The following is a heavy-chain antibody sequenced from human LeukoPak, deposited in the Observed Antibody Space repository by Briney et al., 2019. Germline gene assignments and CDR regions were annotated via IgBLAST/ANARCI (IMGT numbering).Heavy chain of an antibody. CDR3: ARLTLTGETLGWFDP. CDR1: GFSLSTSGMC. D-gene: IGHD7-27*01. Sequence: SGPALVKPTPTLTLTCTFSGFSLSTSGMCVSWVRQPPVKALEWLARIDWDDDKYYSTSLKTRLTISKDTSKNQVVLTMTNMDPVDTATYYCARLTLTGETLGWFDPWGQGTLVTVSS. CDR2: IDWDDDK. J-gene: IGHJ5*02. V-gene: IGHV2-70*11.